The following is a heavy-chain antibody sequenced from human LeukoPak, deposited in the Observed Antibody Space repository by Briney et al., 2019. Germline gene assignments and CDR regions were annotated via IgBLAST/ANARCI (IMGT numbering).Heavy chain of an antibody. CDR3: ARDSSDDSSGYPDY. V-gene: IGHV3-30-3*01. Sequence: PGRSLRLSCAASGFTFSSYAMHWVRQAPGKGLECVAVISYDGSNKYYADSVRGRFTISRDNSKNTLYLQMNSLRAEDTAVYYCARDSSDDSSGYPDYWGQGTLVTVSS. D-gene: IGHD3-22*01. J-gene: IGHJ4*02. CDR1: GFTFSSYA. CDR2: ISYDGSNK.